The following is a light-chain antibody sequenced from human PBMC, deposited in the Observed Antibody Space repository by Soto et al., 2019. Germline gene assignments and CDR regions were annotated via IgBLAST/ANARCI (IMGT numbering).Light chain of an antibody. CDR1: QGISNW. CDR3: QQTNTFLPLT. Sequence: DIQMTQSPSSVSASVGDRVTITCRASQGISNWLAWYQQQPGKAPKLLIYGASSLQSGVPSRFSGGGSGTHFTLIISSLQPEDFATYYFQQTNTFLPLTFGGGTQVEI. CDR2: GAS. V-gene: IGKV1-12*01. J-gene: IGKJ4*01.